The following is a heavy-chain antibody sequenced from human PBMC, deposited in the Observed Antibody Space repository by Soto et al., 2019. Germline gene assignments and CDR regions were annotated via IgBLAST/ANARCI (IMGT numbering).Heavy chain of an antibody. CDR1: GGSISSYY. V-gene: IGHV4-4*07. Sequence: SETLSLTCTVSGGSISSYYWSWIRQPAGKGLEWIGRIYTSGSTNYNPSLKSRVTMSVDTSKNQFSLKLSSVTAADTAVYYCARDRPSIPAGIAARPWWFDPWGQGTLVTVSS. CDR2: IYTSGST. CDR3: ARDRPSIPAGIAARPWWFDP. J-gene: IGHJ5*02. D-gene: IGHD6-6*01.